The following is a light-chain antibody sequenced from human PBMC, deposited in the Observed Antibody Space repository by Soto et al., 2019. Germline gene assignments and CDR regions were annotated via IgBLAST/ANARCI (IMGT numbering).Light chain of an antibody. J-gene: IGLJ2*01. CDR2: RDT. V-gene: IGLV1-40*01. CDR3: QSFDSSLGRWI. Sequence: QSVLTQPPSVSGAPGQTVTISCTGSTSNIGASYDVHWYQQLPGSAPNLLIYRDTHRPSGIPNRFSGSRSGTSASLAVTGLQAVDEADYYCQSFDSSLGRWIFGGGTKLTVL. CDR1: TSNIGASYD.